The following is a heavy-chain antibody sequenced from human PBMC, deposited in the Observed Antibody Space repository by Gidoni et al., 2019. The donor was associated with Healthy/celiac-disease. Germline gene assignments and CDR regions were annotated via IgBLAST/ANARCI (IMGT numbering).Heavy chain of an antibody. V-gene: IGHV4-39*01. CDR3: ASSGYSSGWNNWYFDL. J-gene: IGHJ2*01. CDR1: GGPIRSSSSY. Sequence: QLQLQESGPGLVKPSETLSPTCTVSGGPIRSSSSYWGWSRQPPGKGLEWIGSIYYSGTTYYNPPLKSRVTISVDTSKNQFSLKLSSVTAADTAVYYCASSGYSSGWNNWYFDLWGRGTLVTVSS. CDR2: IYYSGTT. D-gene: IGHD6-19*01.